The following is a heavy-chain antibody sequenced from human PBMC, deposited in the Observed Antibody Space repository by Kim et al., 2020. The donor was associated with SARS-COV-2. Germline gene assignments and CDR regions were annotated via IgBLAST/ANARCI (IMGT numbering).Heavy chain of an antibody. CDR3: ARVLGYCTNGVCYKGEGYYYYYMDV. CDR1: GFTFSSYA. J-gene: IGHJ6*03. Sequence: GGSLRLSCAASGFTFSSYAMSWVRQAPGKGLEWVSVIYSGGSTYYADSVKGRFTISRHNSKNTLYLQMNSLRAEDTAVYYCARVLGYCTNGVCYKGEGYYYYYMDVWGKGTTVTVSS. CDR2: IYSGGST. D-gene: IGHD2-8*01. V-gene: IGHV3-53*04.